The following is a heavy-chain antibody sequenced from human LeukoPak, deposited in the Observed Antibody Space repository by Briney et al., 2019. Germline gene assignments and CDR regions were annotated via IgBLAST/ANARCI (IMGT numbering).Heavy chain of an antibody. CDR3: ARALGRGTVDY. Sequence: KPSETLSLTCAVYGGSFSGYYWSWIRQPPGKGLEWIGEINHSGSTNYNPSLKSRVTISIDTSKNQFSLKLSSVTAADTAVYYCARALGRGTVDYWGQGTLVTVSS. CDR1: GGSFSGYY. V-gene: IGHV4-34*01. CDR2: INHSGST. D-gene: IGHD3-10*01. J-gene: IGHJ4*02.